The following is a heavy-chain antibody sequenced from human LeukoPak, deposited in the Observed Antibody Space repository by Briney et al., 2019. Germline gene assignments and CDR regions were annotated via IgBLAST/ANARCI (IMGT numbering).Heavy chain of an antibody. CDR3: AELGITMIGGV. Sequence: GGSLRLSCAASGFTFSSYGMSWVRQAPGKGLEWVSAISGSGGSTYYADSVKGRFTISRDNAKNSLYLQTNSLRAEDTAVYYRAELGITMIGGVWGKGTTVTISS. J-gene: IGHJ6*04. CDR1: GFTFSSYG. V-gene: IGHV3-23*01. CDR2: ISGSGGST. D-gene: IGHD3-10*02.